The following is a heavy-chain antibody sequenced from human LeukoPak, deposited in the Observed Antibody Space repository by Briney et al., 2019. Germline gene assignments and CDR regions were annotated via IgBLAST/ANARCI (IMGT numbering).Heavy chain of an antibody. V-gene: IGHV3-23*01. J-gene: IGHJ4*02. CDR3: ARDRAHGH. D-gene: IGHD5-24*01. CDR1: GFIFSSYA. Sequence: GGSLRLSCAASGFIFSSYAMTWVRQAPGKGLEWVSSISGSGGSTYYADSVKGRFTISRDNSKNTVYLQMNSLRVEDTAVYYCARDRAHGHWGQGTLVTVSS. CDR2: ISGSGGST.